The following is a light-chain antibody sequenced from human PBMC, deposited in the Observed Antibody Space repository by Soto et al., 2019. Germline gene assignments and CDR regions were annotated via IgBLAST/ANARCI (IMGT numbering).Light chain of an antibody. CDR2: EVS. CDR3: GSYTTSSTRV. J-gene: IGLJ1*01. V-gene: IGLV2-14*03. CDR1: SSDVGAYDF. Sequence: QSALTQPASVSGSPGQSIAISCTGTSSDVGAYDFVSWYQQHPDKAPKLMIYEVSHRPSGVSYRFSGSKSVNTATLTISGLQAEDEADYYCGSYTTSSTRVFGTGTKVTVL.